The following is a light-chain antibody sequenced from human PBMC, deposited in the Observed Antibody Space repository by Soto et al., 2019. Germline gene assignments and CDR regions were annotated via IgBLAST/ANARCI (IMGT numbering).Light chain of an antibody. J-gene: IGKJ3*01. CDR3: MQALQTPFT. CDR1: QSLLHSNGYNY. CDR2: LGS. Sequence: DIVMTQSPLSLPVTPGEPASISCRASQSLLHSNGYNYLDWYLQKPGQSPQLRIYLGSNRASGVPDRFSGSGSGNDFTLKISRVEAEDVGVYYCMQALQTPFTFGHGTKVDIK. V-gene: IGKV2-28*01.